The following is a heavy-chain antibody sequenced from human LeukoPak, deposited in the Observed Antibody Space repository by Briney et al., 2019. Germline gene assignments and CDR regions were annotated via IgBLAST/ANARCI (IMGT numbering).Heavy chain of an antibody. CDR1: GFTFSSYS. CDR3: ARKGNAFDF. CDR2: ISSSSTTI. J-gene: IGHJ3*01. Sequence: PGGSLRLSCAASGFTFSSYSMNWVRQAPGKGLEWVSYISSSSTTIHYADSVKGRFTISRDNAKNSLYLQMDSLRAEDTAVYYCARKGNAFDFWGQGTMVTVSS. V-gene: IGHV3-48*04. D-gene: IGHD3-10*01.